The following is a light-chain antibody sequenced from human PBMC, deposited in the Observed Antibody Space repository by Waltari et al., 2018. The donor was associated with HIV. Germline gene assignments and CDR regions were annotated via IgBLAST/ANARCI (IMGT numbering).Light chain of an antibody. CDR1: YSNIGSGYD. J-gene: IGLJ2*01. CDR3: QSYDSSLSGVL. V-gene: IGLV1-40*01. CDR2: NNE. Sequence: QSVLTQPPSVSGAPGQRVTISCTGSYSNIGSGYDVHWYQQLPGTAPKLLIHNNENRPSGVPDRFSASRSGTSASLAISGLQAEDEANYYCQSYDSSLSGVLFGGGTKLTVL.